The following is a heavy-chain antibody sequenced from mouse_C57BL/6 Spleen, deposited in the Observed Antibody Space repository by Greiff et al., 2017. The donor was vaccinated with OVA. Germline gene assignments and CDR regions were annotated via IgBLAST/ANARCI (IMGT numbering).Heavy chain of an antibody. CDR3: ARGWDYDWFAY. D-gene: IGHD2-4*01. Sequence: EVQLQQSGPELVKPGASVKISCKASGYSFTGYYMNWVKQSPEKSLEWIGEINPSTGGTTYNQKFKAKATLTVDKSSSTAYMQLKSLTSEDSAVYYCARGWDYDWFAYWGQGTLVTVSA. CDR1: GYSFTGYY. CDR2: INPSTGGT. J-gene: IGHJ3*01. V-gene: IGHV1-42*01.